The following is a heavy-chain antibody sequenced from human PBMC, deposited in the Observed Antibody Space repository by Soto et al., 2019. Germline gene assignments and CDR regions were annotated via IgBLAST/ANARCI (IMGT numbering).Heavy chain of an antibody. CDR2: ISGSGGST. V-gene: IGHV3-23*01. Sequence: GGSLRHSCAASGFTFSSYAMSWVRQAPGKGLEWVSVISGSGGSTYYADSVKGRFTISRDNSRNTLYLQMNSLRAEGTAVYYCAKCSPRYSSGLKAYYFDYWGQGTLVTVSS. CDR3: AKCSPRYSSGLKAYYFDY. J-gene: IGHJ4*02. CDR1: GFTFSSYA. D-gene: IGHD6-19*01.